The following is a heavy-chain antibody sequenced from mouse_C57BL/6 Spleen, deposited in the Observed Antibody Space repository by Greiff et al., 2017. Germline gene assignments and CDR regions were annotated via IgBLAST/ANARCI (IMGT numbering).Heavy chain of an antibody. J-gene: IGHJ3*01. CDR1: GFSLTSYG. CDR2: IWGVGST. CDR3: ASVAFAY. Sequence: QVQLQQSGPGLVAPSQSLSITCTVSGFSLTSYGVDWVRQSPGKGLEWLGVIWGVGSTNYNSAMKSRLSISKDNTKGQVFLKMNSLQTDDTAMYYCASVAFAYWGQGTLVTVSA. V-gene: IGHV2-6*01.